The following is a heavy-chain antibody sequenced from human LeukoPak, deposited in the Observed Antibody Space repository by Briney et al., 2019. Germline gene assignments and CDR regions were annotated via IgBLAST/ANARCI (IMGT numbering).Heavy chain of an antibody. D-gene: IGHD3-10*01. CDR2: IYSGGST. CDR3: ARGVGVRGRNWFDP. CDR1: GFTVSSNY. J-gene: IGHJ5*02. V-gene: IGHV3-53*01. Sequence: GGSLRLSCAASGFTVSSNYMSWVRQAPGKGLEWVSVIYSGGSTYYADSVKGRFTISRDNSKNTLYLQMNSLRAEDTAVYYCARGVGVRGRNWFDPWGQGTLVTVSS.